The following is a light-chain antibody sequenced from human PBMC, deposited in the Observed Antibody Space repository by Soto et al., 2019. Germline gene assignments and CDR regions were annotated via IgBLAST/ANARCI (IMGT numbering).Light chain of an antibody. CDR2: DAS. Sequence: IVLTQSPATLSLSPGERAILYCRASQTVDSNYLTWYQQKPGQTPRLLIYDASSRATGIPDRFSGSGSGTDFTLTISSLEPEDFAVYYCQQRSNWPPWTFGQGTKVEIK. CDR1: QTVDSNY. V-gene: IGKV3D-20*02. J-gene: IGKJ1*01. CDR3: QQRSNWPPWT.